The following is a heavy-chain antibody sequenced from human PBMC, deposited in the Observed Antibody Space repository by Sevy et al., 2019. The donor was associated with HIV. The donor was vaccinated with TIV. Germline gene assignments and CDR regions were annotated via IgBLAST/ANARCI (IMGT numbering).Heavy chain of an antibody. CDR1: GGSISSSSYY. D-gene: IGHD6-13*01. V-gene: IGHV4-39*01. CDR3: ARHRIAAAGYWFDP. J-gene: IGHJ5*02. CDR2: IYYSGST. Sequence: SETLSLTCTVSGGSISSSSYYWGWIRQPPGKGLEWIGSIYYSGSTYYNPSLESRVTISVDTSKNQFSLKLSSVTAADTAVYYCARHRIAAAGYWFDPWGQGTLVTVSS.